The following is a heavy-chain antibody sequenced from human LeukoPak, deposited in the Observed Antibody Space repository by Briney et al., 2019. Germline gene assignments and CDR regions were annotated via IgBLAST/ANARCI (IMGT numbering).Heavy chain of an antibody. V-gene: IGHV1-18*01. CDR3: VRDSQKAAAGTGWFDP. CDR1: GYTFTSYG. Sequence: ASVKVSCKASGYTFTSYGISWVRQAPGQGLEWMGWISAYNGNTNYAQKLQGRVTMTTDTSTSTAYMELRSLRSDDTAVYYCVRDSQKAAAGTGWFDPWGQGTLVTVSS. J-gene: IGHJ5*02. CDR2: ISAYNGNT. D-gene: IGHD6-13*01.